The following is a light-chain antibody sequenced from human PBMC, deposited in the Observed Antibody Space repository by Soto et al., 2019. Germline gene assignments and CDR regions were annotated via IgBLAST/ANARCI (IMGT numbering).Light chain of an antibody. V-gene: IGKV2-28*01. CDR1: QSLLHSNGYNY. CDR2: LGS. Sequence: IVMTQSPLSLPVTPGEPASISCRSSQSLLHSNGYNYLDWYLQKPGHSPQLLIYLGSNRASGVPDRFSGRGAGKDFTLKILRVEDEDVGFYYCMQALQTPPTLGPGTKVVIK. CDR3: MQALQTPPT. J-gene: IGKJ3*01.